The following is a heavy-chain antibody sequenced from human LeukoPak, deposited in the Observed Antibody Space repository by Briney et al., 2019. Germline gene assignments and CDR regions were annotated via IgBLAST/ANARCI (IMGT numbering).Heavy chain of an antibody. D-gene: IGHD1-14*01. CDR2: LYSDGNT. CDR3: ARGVEPLAANTLAY. CDR1: GFTVITND. Sequence: AGSLRLSCAASGFTVITNDMTWVRQAPGKGLEWVSVLYSDGNTKYADSVQGRFTISRDNSKNTLYLEMNSLSPDDTAVYYCARGVEPLAANTLAYWGQGTLVTVSS. J-gene: IGHJ4*02. V-gene: IGHV3-53*01.